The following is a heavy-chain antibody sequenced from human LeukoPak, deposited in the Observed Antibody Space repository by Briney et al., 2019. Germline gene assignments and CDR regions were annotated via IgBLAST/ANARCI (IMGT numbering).Heavy chain of an antibody. Sequence: SETLSLTCTVSGYSISSGYYWGWIRQPPGKGLEWIGNIHHSGSIYYNVSLKSRVTISVHTSNNQFSLNLNSVTAADTAVYYCARGTADIVVVPAAYFDYWGQGTLVTVSS. CDR3: ARGTADIVVVPAAYFDY. CDR2: IHHSGSI. D-gene: IGHD2-2*01. CDR1: GYSISSGYY. J-gene: IGHJ4*02. V-gene: IGHV4-38-2*02.